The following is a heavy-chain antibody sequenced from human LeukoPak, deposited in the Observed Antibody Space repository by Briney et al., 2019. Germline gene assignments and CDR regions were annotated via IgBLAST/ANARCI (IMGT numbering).Heavy chain of an antibody. V-gene: IGHV3-23*01. CDR1: GFTFSSYG. CDR3: AKNGDRGAYCTGGTCYPYFYYYMDV. Sequence: PPGGSLRLSCAASGFTFSSYGMSWVRQAPGKGLEWVSAISGSGGSTYYADSVKGRFTISRDNSKNTLYLQMNSLRAEDTAIYYCAKNGDRGAYCTGGTCYPYFYYYMDVWGKGTTVTI. D-gene: IGHD2-15*01. CDR2: ISGSGGST. J-gene: IGHJ6*03.